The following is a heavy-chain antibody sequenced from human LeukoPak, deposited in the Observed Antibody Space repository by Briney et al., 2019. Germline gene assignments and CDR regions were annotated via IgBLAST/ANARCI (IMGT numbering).Heavy chain of an antibody. CDR2: IYYTGST. D-gene: IGHD6-19*01. V-gene: IGHV4-59*01. Sequence: PSETLSLTCTVSGGAISTYYWSWIRQTPGMGLKWIGYIYYTGSTNYNPSLKSRVTISVDASKNQFSLKMSSMTAADTAVYYCARAQGYSSGWDFQHWGQGTLVTVSS. J-gene: IGHJ1*01. CDR1: GGAISTYY. CDR3: ARAQGYSSGWDFQH.